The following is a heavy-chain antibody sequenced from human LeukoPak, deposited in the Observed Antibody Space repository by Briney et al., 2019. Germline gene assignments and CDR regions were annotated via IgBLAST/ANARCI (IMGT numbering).Heavy chain of an antibody. V-gene: IGHV3-21*01. J-gene: IGHJ6*02. D-gene: IGHD2-8*01. CDR2: ISSSSSYI. Sequence: GGSLRLSCAASGFTFSSYSMNWVRQAPGKGLEWVSSISSSSSYIYYADSVKGRFTISRDNAKNSLYLQMNSLRAEDTAVYYCAGDSTIVLMVYAPYGMDVWGQGTTVTVSS. CDR1: GFTFSSYS. CDR3: AGDSTIVLMVYAPYGMDV.